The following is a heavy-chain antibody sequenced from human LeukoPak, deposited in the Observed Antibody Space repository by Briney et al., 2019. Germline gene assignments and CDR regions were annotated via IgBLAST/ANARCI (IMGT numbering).Heavy chain of an antibody. J-gene: IGHJ4*02. CDR2: IRYDGSNK. Sequence: GGSLRLSCVASGFTFSSYGMHWVRQAPGKGLEWVAFIRYDGSNKYYADSVKGRFTISRDNSKNTLYLQMNSLRAEDTAVYYCARGARKGDDYGGFFDYWGQGTLVTVSS. V-gene: IGHV3-30*02. CDR3: ARGARKGDDYGGFFDY. D-gene: IGHD4-23*01. CDR1: GFTFSSYG.